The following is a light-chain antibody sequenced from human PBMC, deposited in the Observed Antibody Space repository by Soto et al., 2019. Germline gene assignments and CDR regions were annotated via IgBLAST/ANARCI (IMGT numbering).Light chain of an antibody. J-gene: IGKJ2*01. CDR2: GAS. CDR1: QIIINF. Sequence: DIQMTQFPSSLSASVGDRVTITCRASQIIINFLHWYQQKPGKAPNLPIYGASSLQSGDPSRFRGRVSGTXXXXXXANLQPEDFATYFCQQSYYTPYTFGQGTELEI. CDR3: QQSYYTPYT. V-gene: IGKV1-39*01.